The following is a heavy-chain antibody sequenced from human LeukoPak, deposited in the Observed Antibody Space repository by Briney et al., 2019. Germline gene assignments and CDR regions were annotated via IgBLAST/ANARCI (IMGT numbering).Heavy chain of an antibody. CDR2: ISGTAGST. J-gene: IGHJ5*02. V-gene: IGHV3-23*01. Sequence: GGSLRLSCAASGFTLSSYAMSWVRQTPGKGLEWVSAISGTAGSTYYADSVKGRFTISRDNLKNTLYLQMNSLRAEDTAVYYCAKAYGYSGYAALEWFDPWGQGTLVTVSS. CDR3: AKAYGYSGYAALEWFDP. CDR1: GFTLSSYA. D-gene: IGHD5-12*01.